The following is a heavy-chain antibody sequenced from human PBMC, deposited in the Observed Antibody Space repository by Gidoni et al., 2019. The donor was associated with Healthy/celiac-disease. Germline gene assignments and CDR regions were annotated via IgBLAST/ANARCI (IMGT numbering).Heavy chain of an antibody. J-gene: IGHJ6*02. D-gene: IGHD3-16*01. CDR1: GFTFDDYA. CDR2: ISWNSGSI. V-gene: IGHV3-9*01. Sequence: EVQLVESGGGLVQPGRSLRLSCAASGFTFDDYAMHWVRQAPGKGLEWVSGISWNSGSIGYADSVKGRFTISRDNAKNSLYLQMNSLRAEDTALYYCAKYRGEYYGMDVWGQGTTVTVSS. CDR3: AKYRGEYYGMDV.